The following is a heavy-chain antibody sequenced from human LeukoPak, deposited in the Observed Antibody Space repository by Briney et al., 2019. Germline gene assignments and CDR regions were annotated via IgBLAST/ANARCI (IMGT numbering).Heavy chain of an antibody. CDR2: INPSSGST. CDR1: GYTFTSYY. V-gene: IGHV1-46*01. Sequence: ASVKVSCKASGYTFTSYYMHWVRQAPGQGLEWMGIINPSSGSTTYAQKFQGRVTMTRDTSTSTVYMELSSLRSGDTAVYYCARGKDSSSPRNHDAFDIWGQGTMVTVSS. D-gene: IGHD6-13*01. J-gene: IGHJ3*02. CDR3: ARGKDSSSPRNHDAFDI.